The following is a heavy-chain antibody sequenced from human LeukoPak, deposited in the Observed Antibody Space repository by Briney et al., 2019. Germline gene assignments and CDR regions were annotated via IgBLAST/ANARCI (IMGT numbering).Heavy chain of an antibody. CDR2: ISSSSWTI. CDR1: GFTFSSYI. CDR3: ARDLWSTSLDY. V-gene: IGHV3-48*01. J-gene: IGHJ4*02. D-gene: IGHD6-6*01. Sequence: GGSLRLSCAASGFTFSSYIMNWVRQAPGKGLEWVSYISSSSWTIYYADSVKGRFTISRDTAKNSVYLQMNSLRAEDTAVYYCARDLWSTSLDYWGQGTLVTVSS.